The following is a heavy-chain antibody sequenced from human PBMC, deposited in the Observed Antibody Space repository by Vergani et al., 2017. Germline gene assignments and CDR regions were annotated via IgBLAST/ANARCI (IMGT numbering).Heavy chain of an antibody. D-gene: IGHD6-25*01. Sequence: QVQLVQSGAEVKKPGSSVKVSCKASGGTFSSYATSWVRQAPGQGLEWMGGIIPIFGTANYAQKFQGRVTITADESTSTAYMELSRLRSEDTAVYYCARVFKQRVHLAFDIWGQGTMVTVSS. CDR1: GGTFSSYA. CDR3: ARVFKQRVHLAFDI. J-gene: IGHJ3*02. V-gene: IGHV1-69*01. CDR2: IIPIFGTA.